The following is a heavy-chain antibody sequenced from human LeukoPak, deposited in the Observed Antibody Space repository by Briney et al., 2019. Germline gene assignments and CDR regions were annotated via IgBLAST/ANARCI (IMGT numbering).Heavy chain of an antibody. CDR3: ARDRTYYYDSSVGY. Sequence: PGGSLRLSCAASGFTFSDYYMSWIRQAPGKGLEWVSYISSSGSTIYYADSVKGRFTISRDNAKNSLYLQMNSLRAEDTAVYYCARDRTYYYDSSVGYCGQGTLVTVSS. CDR1: GFTFSDYY. J-gene: IGHJ4*02. CDR2: ISSSGSTI. V-gene: IGHV3-11*01. D-gene: IGHD3-22*01.